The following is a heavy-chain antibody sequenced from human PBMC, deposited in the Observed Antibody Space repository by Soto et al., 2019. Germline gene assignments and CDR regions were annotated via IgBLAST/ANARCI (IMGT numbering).Heavy chain of an antibody. CDR2: INPNSGGT. J-gene: IGHJ4*02. V-gene: IGHV1-2*04. Sequence: ASVKVSCKASGYTFTGYYMHWVRQAPGQRLEWMGWINPNSGGTNYAQKFQGWVTMTRDTSISKAYMELSRLRSDDTTVYYCAREGKGIGDYVGGNDYWGQGTLVTVSS. CDR3: AREGKGIGDYVGGNDY. CDR1: GYTFTGYY. D-gene: IGHD4-17*01.